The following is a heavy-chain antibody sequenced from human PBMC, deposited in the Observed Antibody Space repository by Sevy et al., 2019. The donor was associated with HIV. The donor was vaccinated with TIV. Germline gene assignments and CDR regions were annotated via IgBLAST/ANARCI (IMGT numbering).Heavy chain of an antibody. CDR2: IIPIFGTA. CDR1: GGTFSSYA. Sequence: ASVKVSCKASGGTFSSYAISWVRQAPGQGLEWMGGIIPIFGTANYAQKFQGRVTITADESPRTAYMELSSLRSEDTAVYYCARKGSTGPFDIWGQGTMVTVSS. J-gene: IGHJ3*02. V-gene: IGHV1-69*13. CDR3: ARKGSTGPFDI.